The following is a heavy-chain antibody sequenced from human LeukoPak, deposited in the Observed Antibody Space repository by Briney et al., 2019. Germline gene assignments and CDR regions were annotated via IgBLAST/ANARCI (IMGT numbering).Heavy chain of an antibody. CDR2: IYTSGST. CDR3: ARDLAYCGGDCPFNWFDP. Sequence: PETLSLTCTVSGGSISSYYWSWIRQPAGKGLEWIGRIYTSGSTNYNPSLKSRVTISVDKSKNQFSLKLSSVTAADTAVYYCARDLAYCGGDCPFNWFDPWGQGTLVTVSS. D-gene: IGHD2-21*02. J-gene: IGHJ5*02. V-gene: IGHV4-4*07. CDR1: GGSISSYY.